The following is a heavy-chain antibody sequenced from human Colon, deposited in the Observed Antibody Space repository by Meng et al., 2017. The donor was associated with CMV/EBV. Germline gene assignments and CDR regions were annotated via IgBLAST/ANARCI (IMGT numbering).Heavy chain of an antibody. D-gene: IGHD6-6*01. CDR2: INGGIGLTT. J-gene: IGHJ4*02. CDR3: VRGSDFDN. CDR1: GFSFSTFG. Sequence: GGSLRLSCAASGFSFSTFGMTWVRQAPGKGLEWVALINGGIGLTTYYGDSVKGRFTVSRDNSKKTLYLQMSSLRDDDTAMYYCVRGSDFDNWGQGTLVTVSS. V-gene: IGHV3-23*03.